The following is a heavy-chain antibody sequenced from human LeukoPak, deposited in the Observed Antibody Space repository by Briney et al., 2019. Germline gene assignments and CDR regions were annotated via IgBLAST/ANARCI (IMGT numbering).Heavy chain of an antibody. Sequence: GGSLRLSCAASGFTFSTSGMHWVRQAPGKGLEWVAFIRYDGSSKYSADSVKGRFTISRDNSKNTLYLQMNSLRAEDTAVYYCAKESNILTGYNWFDPWGQGTLVTVSS. CDR1: GFTFSTSG. CDR3: AKESNILTGYNWFDP. J-gene: IGHJ5*02. CDR2: IRYDGSSK. D-gene: IGHD3-9*01. V-gene: IGHV3-30*02.